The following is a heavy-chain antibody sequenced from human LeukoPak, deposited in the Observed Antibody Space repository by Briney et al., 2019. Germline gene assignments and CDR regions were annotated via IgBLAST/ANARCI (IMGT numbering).Heavy chain of an antibody. CDR2: IIPIFGTA. CDR1: GYTFTSYG. J-gene: IGHJ6*03. V-gene: IGHV1-69*13. CDR3: AGHSNQLLFDYYYMDV. Sequence: GASVKVSCKASGYTFTSYGISWVRQAPGQGLEWMGGIIPIFGTANYAQKFQGRVTITADESTSTAYMELSSLRSEDTAVYYCAGHSNQLLFDYYYMDVWGKGTTVTVSS. D-gene: IGHD2-2*01.